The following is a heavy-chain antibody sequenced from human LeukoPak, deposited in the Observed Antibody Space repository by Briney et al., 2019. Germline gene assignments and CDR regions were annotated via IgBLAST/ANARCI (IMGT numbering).Heavy chain of an antibody. V-gene: IGHV4-34*01. D-gene: IGHD3/OR15-3a*01. CDR1: GGSFSGDF. CDR2: INHGGST. J-gene: IGHJ4*02. Sequence: SETLSLTCAVYGGSFSGDFWSWIRQSPGKGLEWIGEINHGGSTTYNPSLQSRVTMSVDTSTNQFSLKLTSVTAADTSVYYCARQTGSGLFILPGGQGTLVTVSS. CDR3: ARQTGSGLFILP.